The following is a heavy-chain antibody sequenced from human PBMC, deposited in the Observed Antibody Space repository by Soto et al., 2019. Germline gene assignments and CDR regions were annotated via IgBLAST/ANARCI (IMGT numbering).Heavy chain of an antibody. V-gene: IGHV3-23*01. CDR1: GFTFSIYA. J-gene: IGHJ4*02. CDR2: IGGSGGGT. D-gene: IGHD3-22*01. Sequence: GGSLRLSCAASGFTFSIYAMSWVRQAPGKGLEWVSTIGGSGGGTSYADFVRGHFTISRDNSRNTLYLQMNNVRAEDTAVYYCAKDATGSGWLSDYWGQGTLVTVSS. CDR3: AKDATGSGWLSDY.